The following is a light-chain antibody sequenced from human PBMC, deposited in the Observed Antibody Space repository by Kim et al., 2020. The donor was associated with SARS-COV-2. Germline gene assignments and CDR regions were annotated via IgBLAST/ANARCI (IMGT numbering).Light chain of an antibody. CDR1: SSSY. J-gene: IGKJ4*01. V-gene: IGKV3-20*01. Sequence: SSSYLVWYQQKPGQAPRLLIYGASNRATGIPDRFSGSGSGTDFTLTISRLEPEDFAVYYCQQYDTSPLTFGGGTKVEI. CDR2: GAS. CDR3: QQYDTSPLT.